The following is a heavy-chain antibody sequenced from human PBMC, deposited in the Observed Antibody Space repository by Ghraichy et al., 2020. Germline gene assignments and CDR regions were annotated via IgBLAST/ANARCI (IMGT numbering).Heavy chain of an antibody. V-gene: IGHV4-39*07. Sequence: SETLSLTCTVSGGSISSSTHYWGWIRQSPVNGLEWIGSIYYSGSTYYNPSLKSRVTISVDTSKNQFSLKLSSVTAADTAVYYCTRHVASHMPDYWVQLPLVTVSS. CDR2: IYYSGST. CDR3: TRHVASHMPDY. CDR1: GGSISSSTHY. J-gene: IGHJ4*02. D-gene: IGHD2-15*01.